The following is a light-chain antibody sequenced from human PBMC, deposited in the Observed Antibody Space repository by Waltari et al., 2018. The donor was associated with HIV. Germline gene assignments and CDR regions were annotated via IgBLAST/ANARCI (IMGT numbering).Light chain of an antibody. CDR1: KLGDKF. Sequence: FELSQPPSVSVSPGQTATINCSGDKLGDKFVSWYQQRAGQSPVMVIHEDVKRPSGIPERFSGSRSGNTATLTVRETHPRDEAEYYCQTWDGNTGVFGGGTKLTV. CDR3: QTWDGNTGV. CDR2: EDV. J-gene: IGLJ3*02. V-gene: IGLV3-1*01.